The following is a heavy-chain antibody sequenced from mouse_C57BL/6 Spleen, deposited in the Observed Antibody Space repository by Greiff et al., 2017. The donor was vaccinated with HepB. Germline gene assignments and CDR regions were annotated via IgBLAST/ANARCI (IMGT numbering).Heavy chain of an antibody. CDR1: GYTFTNYW. V-gene: IGHV1-63*01. Sequence: QVQLQQSGAELVRPGTSVKMSCKASGYTFTNYWIGWAKQRPGHGLEWIGDIYPGGGYTNYNEKFKGKATLTADKSSSTAYMQFSSLTSEDSAIYYCARRGSTTAYYAMDYWGQGTSVTVSS. CDR3: ARRGSTTAYYAMDY. D-gene: IGHD1-2*01. CDR2: IYPGGGYT. J-gene: IGHJ4*01.